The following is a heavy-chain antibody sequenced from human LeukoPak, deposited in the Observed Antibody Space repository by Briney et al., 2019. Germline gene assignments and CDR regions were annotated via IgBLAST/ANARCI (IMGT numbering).Heavy chain of an antibody. CDR3: ARVGDQKLVKNWFFS. CDR2: ISISGSYI. V-gene: IGHV3-21*01. Sequence: GGSLRLSCAASGFTFSSYSMNWVRQAPAKGLEWVSSISISGSYIYYADSVKGRFTISRDNSKNTLYLQMKSLRAEDTAGYYCARVGDQKLVKNWFFSWGERTRFTLSS. D-gene: IGHD3-16*01. CDR1: GFTFSSYS. J-gene: IGHJ5*01.